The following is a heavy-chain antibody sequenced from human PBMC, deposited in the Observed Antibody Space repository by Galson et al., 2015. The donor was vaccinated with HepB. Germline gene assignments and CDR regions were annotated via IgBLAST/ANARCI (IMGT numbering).Heavy chain of an antibody. V-gene: IGHV4-39*01. CDR2: IYYSGNT. J-gene: IGHJ4*02. D-gene: IGHD6-19*01. Sequence: ETLSLTCTVSGGSISSSSYYWGWIRQPPGKGLEWIGSIYYSGNTYYNPSLKSRVTISVDTSKNQFSLKLSSVTAADTAVYYCARQGIGVAGGWDYWGQGTLVTVSS. CDR1: GGSISSSSYY. CDR3: ARQGIGVAGGWDY.